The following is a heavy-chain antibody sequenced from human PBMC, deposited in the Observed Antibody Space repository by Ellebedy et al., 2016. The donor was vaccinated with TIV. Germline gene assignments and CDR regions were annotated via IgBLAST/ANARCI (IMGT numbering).Heavy chain of an antibody. D-gene: IGHD3-9*01. Sequence: GESLKISCAASGFTFSSYAMHWVRQAPGKGLEWVSAISGSGGSTYYADSVKGRFTISRDNSKNTLYLQMNSLRAEDTAVYYCAKVRVLRYFDSSEDVWGQGTTVTVSS. J-gene: IGHJ6*02. CDR1: GFTFSSYA. V-gene: IGHV3-23*01. CDR3: AKVRVLRYFDSSEDV. CDR2: ISGSGGST.